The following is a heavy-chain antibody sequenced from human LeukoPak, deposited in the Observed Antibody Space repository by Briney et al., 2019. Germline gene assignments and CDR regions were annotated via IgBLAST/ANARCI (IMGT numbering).Heavy chain of an antibody. J-gene: IGHJ4*02. CDR3: AKVGDFWSGYFDY. Sequence: PGGPLRLSCAASGFTFSSYAMSCVRQAPGKGLEWVTGISGSGGSTYYADSVKGRFTISRDNSKNTLYLQMNSLRAEDTAVYYCAKVGDFWSGYFDYWGPGALVTVSS. CDR2: ISGSGGST. D-gene: IGHD3-3*01. CDR1: GFTFSSYA. V-gene: IGHV3-23*01.